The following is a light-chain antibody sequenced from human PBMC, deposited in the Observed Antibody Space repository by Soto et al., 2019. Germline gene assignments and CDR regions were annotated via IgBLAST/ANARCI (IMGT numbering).Light chain of an antibody. CDR1: SSDVGGYNY. CDR2: EVS. Sequence: QSALTQPASVSGSPGQSITISCTGTSSDVGGYNYVSWYQQHPGKAPKLMIYEVSNRPSGVSNRFSGSKSGNTASLTISGLQAEDEAADYCSSYTSSSTPNWVFGGGTKLNVL. J-gene: IGLJ3*02. CDR3: SSYTSSSTPNWV. V-gene: IGLV2-14*01.